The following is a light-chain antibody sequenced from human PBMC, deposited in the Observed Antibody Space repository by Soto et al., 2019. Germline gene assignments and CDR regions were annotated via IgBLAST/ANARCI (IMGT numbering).Light chain of an antibody. CDR3: KSYAGSNTYV. CDR1: KSDIGVYDF. J-gene: IGLJ1*01. CDR2: EVV. Sequence: QSVLTQPPSASGSPGQSVTISCTGTKSDIGVYDFVSWYQHHPGKAPRLLIYEVVQRPSGVPDRFSGSKSGNTASLTVSGLQAEDEADYFCKSYAGSNTYVFGSGTKLTVL. V-gene: IGLV2-8*01.